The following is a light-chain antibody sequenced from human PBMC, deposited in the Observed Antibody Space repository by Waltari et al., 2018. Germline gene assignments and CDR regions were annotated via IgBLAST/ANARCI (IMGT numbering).Light chain of an antibody. J-gene: IGLJ1*01. CDR3: ASETSTTTLYV. V-gene: IGLV2-14*03. Sequence: HSALTQPASVSGSPGQSITIPCTGTSSDIGFYTFVSWYRQHPVKAPKVMIFHVSNRPSGVSNLFSGSKSGNTASLTISGLQPEDEADYYCASETSTTTLYVSGSGTKVTVL. CDR1: SSDIGFYTF. CDR2: HVS.